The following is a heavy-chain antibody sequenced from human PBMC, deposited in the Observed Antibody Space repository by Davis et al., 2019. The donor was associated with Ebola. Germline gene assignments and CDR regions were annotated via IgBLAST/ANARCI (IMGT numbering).Heavy chain of an antibody. V-gene: IGHV3-13*01. J-gene: IGHJ1*01. CDR1: GFTFSSYD. CDR3: ARAGIAAAGTGYFQH. D-gene: IGHD6-13*01. Sequence: GESLKISCAACGFTFSSYDMHWVRQATGKGLEWVSAIGTAGDTYYPDSVKGRFTISRDNSKNTLYLQMNSLRAEDTAVYYCARAGIAAAGTGYFQHWGQGTLVTVSS. CDR2: IGTAGDT.